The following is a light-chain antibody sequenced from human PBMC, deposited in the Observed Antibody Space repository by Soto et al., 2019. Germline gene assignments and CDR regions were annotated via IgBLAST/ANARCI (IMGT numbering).Light chain of an antibody. V-gene: IGKV3-20*01. CDR1: QSVSSSN. CDR3: QQYGSPPLT. J-gene: IGKJ4*01. Sequence: DIVLTQSPGTLSLSPGERATLSCRASQSVSSSNFAWYQQKPGQAPRLLIYGASSRATGFPDRFSGSESGTDFTLTISRLEPKDFAVYYCQQYGSPPLTFGGGTKLEIK. CDR2: GAS.